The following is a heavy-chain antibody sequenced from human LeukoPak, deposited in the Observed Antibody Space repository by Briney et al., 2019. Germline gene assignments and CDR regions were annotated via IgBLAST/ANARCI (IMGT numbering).Heavy chain of an antibody. Sequence: PGGSLRLSCEASGFTFSNYGMLWVRQAPGKGLEWVAVIWYDGTNKYYADSVKGRFTISRGNSKNTLYLQMNSLRAEDTAVYYCARDEAAAGMGGIDYWGQGTLVTVSS. D-gene: IGHD6-13*01. V-gene: IGHV3-33*01. CDR2: IWYDGTNK. CDR1: GFTFSNYG. CDR3: ARDEAAAGMGGIDY. J-gene: IGHJ4*02.